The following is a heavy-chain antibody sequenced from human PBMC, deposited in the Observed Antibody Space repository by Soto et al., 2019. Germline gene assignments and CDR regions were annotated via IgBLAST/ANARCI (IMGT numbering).Heavy chain of an antibody. CDR2: SSASGRSR. J-gene: IGHJ4*02. V-gene: IGHV3-23*01. Sequence: GALRLSCVASGIEFSNYAMSWVRQAPGKGLEWVSISSASGRSRYHADSVKGRFTISRDNSKNTLYLHMTNLRAEDTAVYYCAKDGNWLDVYFDVWGQGTPVTVSS. D-gene: IGHD6-19*01. CDR1: GIEFSNYA. CDR3: AKDGNWLDVYFDV.